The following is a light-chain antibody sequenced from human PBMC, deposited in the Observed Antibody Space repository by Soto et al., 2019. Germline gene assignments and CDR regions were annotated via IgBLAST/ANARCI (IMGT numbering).Light chain of an antibody. V-gene: IGLV2-18*02. CDR2: EVS. CDR1: SSDVGNNNC. CDR3: STYRTSRTPQV. Sequence: QSALTQPASVSGSPGQSVTISCTGTSSDVGNNNCVSWYQQHPGTAPKLMIYEVSNRPSGVPDRFSGSKSGNTASLTISGGLADDEADDYCSTYRTSRTPQVFGGGTKLTVL. J-gene: IGLJ3*02.